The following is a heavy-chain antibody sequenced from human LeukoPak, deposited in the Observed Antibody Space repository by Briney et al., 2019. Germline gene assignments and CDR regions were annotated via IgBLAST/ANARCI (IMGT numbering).Heavy chain of an antibody. V-gene: IGHV4-59*12. CDR1: GGSISSYY. CDR3: ARDTGYSSGHHYYFDY. CDR2: IYYSGST. D-gene: IGHD6-19*01. J-gene: IGHJ4*02. Sequence: SETLSLTCTVSGGSISSYYWSWIRQPPGKGLEWIGSIYYSGSTYYNPSLKSRVTISVDTSKNQFSLKLSSVTAADTAVYYCARDTGYSSGHHYYFDYWGQGTLVTVSS.